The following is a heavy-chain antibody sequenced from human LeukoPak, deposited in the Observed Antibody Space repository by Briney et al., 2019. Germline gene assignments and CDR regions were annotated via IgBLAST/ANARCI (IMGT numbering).Heavy chain of an antibody. CDR2: INHNGNVN. Sequence: GGSLRLSCAASGFTFTNYAMSWVRQAPGKGLEWVASINHNGNVNYYVDSVKGRFAISRDNAKNSLYLQMSNLRAEDTAVYFCARGGGLDVWGQGATVTVSS. J-gene: IGHJ6*02. CDR3: ARGGGLDV. D-gene: IGHD3-16*01. V-gene: IGHV3-7*03. CDR1: GFTFTNYA.